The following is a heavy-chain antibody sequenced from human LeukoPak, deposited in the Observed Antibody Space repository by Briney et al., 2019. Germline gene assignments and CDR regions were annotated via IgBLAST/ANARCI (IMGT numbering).Heavy chain of an antibody. CDR1: GGSISSSNCY. CDR3: ARNRLERLPNWFDP. D-gene: IGHD1-1*01. Sequence: SETLSLTCTVSGGSISSSNCYWGWIRQPPGKGLEWIGSIYYSGGTYCNASLKSRVTISIDTSKNQFSLKLSSVTAADTAAYYCARNRLERLPNWFDPWGQGTLVTVSS. J-gene: IGHJ5*02. CDR2: IYYSGGT. V-gene: IGHV4-39*01.